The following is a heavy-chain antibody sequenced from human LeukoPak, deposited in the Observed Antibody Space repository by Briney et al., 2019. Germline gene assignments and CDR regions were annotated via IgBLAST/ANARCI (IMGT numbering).Heavy chain of an antibody. V-gene: IGHV4-34*01. CDR3: ARGRGVVVPAATHYYHYYGMDV. D-gene: IGHD2-2*01. Sequence: SETLSLTCAVYGGFFSGYYWSWIRQPPGKGLEWIGEINHSGSTNYNPSLKSRVTISVDASKNQFSLKLSSVTAADTAVYYCARGRGVVVPAATHYYHYYGMDVWGQGTTVTVSS. J-gene: IGHJ6*02. CDR1: GGFFSGYY. CDR2: INHSGST.